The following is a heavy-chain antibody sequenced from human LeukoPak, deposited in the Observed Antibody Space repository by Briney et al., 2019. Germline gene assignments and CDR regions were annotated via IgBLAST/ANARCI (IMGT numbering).Heavy chain of an antibody. V-gene: IGHV3-21*01. CDR2: ISSSSSYI. CDR1: GFTFSSYS. D-gene: IGHD1-1*01. Sequence: GGTLRLSCAASGFTFSSYSMNWVRQAPGKGLEWVSSISSSSSYIYYADSVKGRFTISRDNAKNSLYLQMNSLRAEDTAVYYCARDVFGTTGTTFDYWGQGTLVTVSS. CDR3: ARDVFGTTGTTFDY. J-gene: IGHJ4*02.